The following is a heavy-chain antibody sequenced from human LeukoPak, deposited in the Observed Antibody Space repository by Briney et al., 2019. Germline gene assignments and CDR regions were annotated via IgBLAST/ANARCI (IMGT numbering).Heavy chain of an antibody. CDR2: INHSGST. CDR1: GGSFSGYY. Sequence: SETLSLTCAVYGGSFSGYYWSWIRQPPGKGLKWIGEINHSGSTNYNPSLKSRVTISVDTSKNQFSLKLSSVTAADTAVYYCARIPSRYSSSWYTGLGFDPWGQGTLVTVSS. J-gene: IGHJ5*02. D-gene: IGHD6-13*01. V-gene: IGHV4-34*01. CDR3: ARIPSRYSSSWYTGLGFDP.